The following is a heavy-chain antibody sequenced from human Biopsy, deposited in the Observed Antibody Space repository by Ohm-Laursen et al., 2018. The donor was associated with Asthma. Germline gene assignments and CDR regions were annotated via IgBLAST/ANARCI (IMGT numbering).Heavy chain of an antibody. Sequence: SLRLSCAASGFTFSSYGMHWVRQAPGKGLEWASYISSSSSTIYYADSVKGRFTISRDNAKNSLYLQMNSLRDEDTAVYYCARPRWGPYGYWGQGTLVTVSS. CDR3: ARPRWGPYGY. CDR2: ISSSSSTI. CDR1: GFTFSSYG. V-gene: IGHV3-48*02. D-gene: IGHD4-17*01. J-gene: IGHJ4*02.